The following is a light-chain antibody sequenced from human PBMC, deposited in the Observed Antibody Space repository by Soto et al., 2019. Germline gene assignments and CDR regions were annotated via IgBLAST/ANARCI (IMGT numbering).Light chain of an antibody. CDR3: QQYDNGPLT. CDR2: TAS. V-gene: IGKV1-27*01. CDR1: QDIKTS. Sequence: DIQMTQSPPSLSASIGDRVSITCRASQDIKTSLAWYQKKPGEPPQLLIFTASRSEGGVPSRFRGSGSGTDFTLTITGLQPEDVAAYCCQQYDNGPLTFGGGTEVE. J-gene: IGKJ4*01.